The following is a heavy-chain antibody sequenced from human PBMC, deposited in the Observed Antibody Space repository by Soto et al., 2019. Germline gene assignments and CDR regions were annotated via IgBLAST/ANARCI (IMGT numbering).Heavy chain of an antibody. CDR2: IYYSGST. J-gene: IGHJ5*02. CDR3: ARELAVVTPNNWFDP. Sequence: SETLSLTCTVSGGSISSGGYYWSWIRQHPGKGLEWIGYIYYSGSTYYNPSLKSRVTISVDTSKNQFSLKLSSVTAADTAVYYCARELAVVTPNNWFDPCGQGTLVTVSS. CDR1: GGSISSGGYY. D-gene: IGHD2-21*02. V-gene: IGHV4-31*03.